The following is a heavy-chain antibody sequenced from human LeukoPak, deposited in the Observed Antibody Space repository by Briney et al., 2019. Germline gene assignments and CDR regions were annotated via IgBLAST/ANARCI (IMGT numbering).Heavy chain of an antibody. CDR1: GGSISSFY. D-gene: IGHD3-10*01. CDR2: IYYSGST. J-gene: IGHJ4*02. Sequence: SETLSLTCTVSGGSISSFYWSWIRQPPGKELEWTGYIYYSGSTDYNPSLKSRVTISLDTSKNQFSLKLSSVTAADTAVYYCVRNYYGSGTYYNFDYWGQGTLVTVSS. V-gene: IGHV4-59*08. CDR3: VRNYYGSGTYYNFDY.